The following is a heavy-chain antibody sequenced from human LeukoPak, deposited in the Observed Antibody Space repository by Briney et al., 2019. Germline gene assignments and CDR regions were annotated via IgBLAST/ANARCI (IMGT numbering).Heavy chain of an antibody. J-gene: IGHJ2*01. Sequence: VKPGGSLRLSCAASGFSFSFYSMSWVRQAPGKGLEWVSSISSSPDYIYYADSLKGRFTISRDNAKNSLYLQMDSLRAEDTAVYYCAKVGTVTTFPKHWYFDLWGRGTLVTVSS. CDR1: GFSFSFYS. D-gene: IGHD4-17*01. CDR3: AKVGTVTTFPKHWYFDL. V-gene: IGHV3-21*01. CDR2: ISSSPDYI.